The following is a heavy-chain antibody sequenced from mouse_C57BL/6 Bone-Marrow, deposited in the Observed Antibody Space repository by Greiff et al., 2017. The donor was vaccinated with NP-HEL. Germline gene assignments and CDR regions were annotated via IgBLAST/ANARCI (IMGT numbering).Heavy chain of an antibody. J-gene: IGHJ4*01. CDR2: INPSSGYT. V-gene: IGHV1-4*01. Sequence: VHLVESGAELARPGASVKMSCKASGYTFTSYTMHWVKQRPGQGLEWIGYINPSSGYTKYNQKFKDKATLTADKSSSTAYMQLSSLTSEDSAVYYCARRRRRRHYYAMDYWGQGTSVTVSS. CDR1: GYTFTSYT. D-gene: IGHD2-12*01. CDR3: ARRRRRRHYYAMDY.